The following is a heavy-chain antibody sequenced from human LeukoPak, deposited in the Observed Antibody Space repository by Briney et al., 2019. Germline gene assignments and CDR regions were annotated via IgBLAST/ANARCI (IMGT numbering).Heavy chain of an antibody. V-gene: IGHV3-23*01. CDR3: AKKVGATTHMDV. J-gene: IGHJ6*03. CDR1: GFAFGSEA. D-gene: IGHD1-26*01. CDR2: ISPGGGTT. Sequence: GGSLRLSCAVSGFAFGSEAMSWVRQSPARGPEWVASISPGGGTTYYADYVKGRFTISRDNSKNSLFVQMNSLRAEDTAVYFCAKKVGATTHMDVWGKGTTVTVSS.